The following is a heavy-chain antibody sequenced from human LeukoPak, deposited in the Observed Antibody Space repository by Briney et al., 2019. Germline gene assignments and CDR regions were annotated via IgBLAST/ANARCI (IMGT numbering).Heavy chain of an antibody. CDR3: ARDAGAFDI. CDR2: MFTSGSN. Sequence: PSETLSLTCTVPGDSISSYYWSWIRQPAGKGLQWIGRMFTSGSNNYNLSLTSRVTMSVDTSKNQFSLNLTSVTAADTAVYYCARDAGAFDIWGQGTMVIVSS. CDR1: GDSISSYY. V-gene: IGHV4-4*07. J-gene: IGHJ3*02.